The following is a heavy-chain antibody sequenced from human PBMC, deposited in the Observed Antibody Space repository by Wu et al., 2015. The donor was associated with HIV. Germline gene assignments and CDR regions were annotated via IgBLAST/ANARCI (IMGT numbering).Heavy chain of an antibody. CDR3: ARRGSSEHYYYMDV. V-gene: IGHV1-18*01. J-gene: IGHJ6*03. Sequence: QVQLEQSGAEVKKPGASVKVSCKASGYTFINYGINWVRQAPGQGLEWLGGITIYNGKTNYAQKVQGRVTMTTDTSTNTAYMELRSLRSDDTAVYYCARRGSSEHYYYMDVWGKGTTVTV. D-gene: IGHD1-26*01. CDR1: GYTFINYG. CDR2: ITIYNGKT.